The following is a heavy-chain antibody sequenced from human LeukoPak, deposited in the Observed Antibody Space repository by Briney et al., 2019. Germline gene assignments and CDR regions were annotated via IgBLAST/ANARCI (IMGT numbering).Heavy chain of an antibody. CDR1: GFSFSTYN. CDR2: ITSSSRYV. Sequence: GGSLRLSCEASGFSFSTYNMNWVRQAPGQRLEWISSITSSSRYVFYADSVRGRFTISRDNTKNSLYLQIDSLRSEETAVYYCARGRGFRGGASRYFDWLLSSPPGHYYYYYYMDVWGKGTTVTISS. CDR3: ARGRGFRGGASRYFDWLLSSPPGHYYYYYYMDV. V-gene: IGHV3-21*04. J-gene: IGHJ6*03. D-gene: IGHD3-9*01.